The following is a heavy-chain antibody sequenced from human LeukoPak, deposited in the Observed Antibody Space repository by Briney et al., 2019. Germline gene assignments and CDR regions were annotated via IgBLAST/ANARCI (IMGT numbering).Heavy chain of an antibody. CDR3: VKDYDINEAAANFDS. Sequence: RPGGSLRLSCAASGFTFSHYYMSWIRQAPGKGLEWISYISFGGNTAFYADSLKGRITISRDNTKNLVFLEMNNLRAEDKAVYYCVKDYDINEAAANFDSWGQGILVTVSS. D-gene: IGHD3-3*01. CDR1: GFTFSHYY. CDR2: ISFGGNTA. J-gene: IGHJ5*01. V-gene: IGHV3-11*04.